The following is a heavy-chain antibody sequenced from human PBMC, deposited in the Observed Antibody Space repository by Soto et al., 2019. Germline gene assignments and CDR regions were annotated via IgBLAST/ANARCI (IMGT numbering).Heavy chain of an antibody. Sequence: GGSLRLSCAASGFTFSSYSMNWVRQAPGKGLEWVSSISSSSYIYYADSVKGRFTISRDNAKNSLYLQMNSLRAEDTAVYYCARVDSQWLGPNNWFDPWGQGTLVTVSS. CDR3: ARVDSQWLGPNNWFDP. V-gene: IGHV3-21*01. J-gene: IGHJ5*02. D-gene: IGHD6-19*01. CDR1: GFTFSSYS. CDR2: ISSSSYI.